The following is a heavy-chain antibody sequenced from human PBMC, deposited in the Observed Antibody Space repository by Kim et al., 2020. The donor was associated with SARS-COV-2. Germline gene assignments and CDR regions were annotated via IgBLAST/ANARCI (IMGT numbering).Heavy chain of an antibody. CDR1: GFTFSSYS. Sequence: GGSLRLSCAASGFTFSSYSMNWVRQAPGKGLEWVSSISSSSSYIYYADSVKGRFTISRDNAKNSLYLQMNSLRAEDTAVYYCARGIMITFGGVPNGDAFDIWGQGTMVTVSS. J-gene: IGHJ3*02. V-gene: IGHV3-21*01. CDR2: ISSSSSYI. D-gene: IGHD3-16*01. CDR3: ARGIMITFGGVPNGDAFDI.